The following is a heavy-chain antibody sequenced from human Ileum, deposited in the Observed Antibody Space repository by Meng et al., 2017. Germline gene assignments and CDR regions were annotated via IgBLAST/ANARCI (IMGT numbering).Heavy chain of an antibody. CDR3: ARDHWGSLDY. D-gene: IGHD7-27*01. J-gene: IGHJ4*02. Sequence: GPLQESGPGLGRPSETLSLICTVSGASVTTSHYQWGWIRQPPGKGLEWIGYASTNYNPSLKSRLTISLDTSKNQVSLKLTSVTAADTAVYYCARDHWGSLDYWGQGILVTVSS. V-gene: IGHV4-61*01. CDR2: AST. CDR1: GASVTTSHYQ.